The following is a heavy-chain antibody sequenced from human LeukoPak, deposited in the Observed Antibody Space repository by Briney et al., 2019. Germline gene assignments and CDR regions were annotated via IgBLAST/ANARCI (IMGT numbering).Heavy chain of an antibody. D-gene: IGHD3-9*01. CDR2: ISHTEGT. Sequence: PSETLSLTCGVFGVSINDYYWSWIRQSPGKGLEWIGEISHTEGTRYNPSLESRVTMSVGTSENQLSLKLIFVTAADTAVYYCARIRCGHSGSVCYNHWGLGNLVPVSS. CDR1: GVSINDYY. V-gene: IGHV4-34*01. CDR3: ARIRCGHSGSVCYNH. J-gene: IGHJ1*01.